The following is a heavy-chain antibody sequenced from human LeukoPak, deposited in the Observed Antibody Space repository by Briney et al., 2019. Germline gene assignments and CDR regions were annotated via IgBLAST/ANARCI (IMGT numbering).Heavy chain of an antibody. V-gene: IGHV4-31*03. D-gene: IGHD5-12*01. CDR3: ARAIRGYSGYDDY. J-gene: IGHJ4*02. CDR1: GGSISSGGYY. CDR2: IYYSGST. Sequence: SQTLSLTCTVSGGSISSGGYYWSWIRQHPGKGLEWIGYIYYSGSTYYNPSLKSRVAISVDTSKNQFSLKLSSVTAADTAVYYCARAIRGYSGYDDYWGQGTLVTVSS.